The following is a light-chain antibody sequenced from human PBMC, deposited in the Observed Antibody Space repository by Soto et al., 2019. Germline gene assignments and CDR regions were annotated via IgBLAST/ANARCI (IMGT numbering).Light chain of an antibody. V-gene: IGKV1-39*01. CDR3: QQYNSYWT. CDR1: QSTSSY. Sequence: DIQMTQSPSSLSASVGDRVTITCRASQSTSSYLNWYQQKPGKAPKLLIYAASSLQSGVPSRFSGSGSGTEFTLTISSLQPDDFATYYCQQYNSYWTFGKGTKV. CDR2: AAS. J-gene: IGKJ1*01.